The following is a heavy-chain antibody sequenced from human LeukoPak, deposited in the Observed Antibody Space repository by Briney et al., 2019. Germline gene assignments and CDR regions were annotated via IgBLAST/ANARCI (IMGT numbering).Heavy chain of an antibody. J-gene: IGHJ4*02. CDR1: GGSITSDYY. CDR2: TYYSGRN. Sequence: PSETLSLTCTVSGGSITSDYYWAWIRPSPGKGLEWIGSTYYSGRNYYNPSLQSRVTIPVDTSKNQLALNLSSVTAADTAVYYCARHQARQYFDYWGQGISVAVSS. CDR3: ARHQARQYFDY. V-gene: IGHV4-39*01.